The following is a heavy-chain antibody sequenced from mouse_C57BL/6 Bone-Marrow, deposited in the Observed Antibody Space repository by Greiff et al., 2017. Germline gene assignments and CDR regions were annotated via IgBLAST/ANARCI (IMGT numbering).Heavy chain of an antibody. D-gene: IGHD1-1*02. Sequence: EVKLVESGGGLVKPGGSLKLSCAASGFTFSDYGMHWARQAPEKGLEWVAYISSGSSTIYYADTVKGRLTISRDNAKNTLFLQMTILRSEDTAMYYCARVENCGNYFDYWGQGTTLTVSS. V-gene: IGHV5-17*01. CDR2: ISSGSSTI. J-gene: IGHJ2*01. CDR3: ARVENCGNYFDY. CDR1: GFTFSDYG.